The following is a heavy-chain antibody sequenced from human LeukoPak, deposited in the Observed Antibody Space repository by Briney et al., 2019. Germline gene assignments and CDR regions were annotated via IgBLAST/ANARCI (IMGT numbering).Heavy chain of an antibody. J-gene: IGHJ4*02. CDR3: AKGSSNFYFDP. V-gene: IGHV3-23*01. D-gene: IGHD1-7*01. CDR1: GLTFSTYA. Sequence: LAGGSLRLSCAASGLTFSTYAMYWVRQAPGKGLEWVSAISGGGGSIYYADSVKGRFTISRDNSKNTLYLQMNSLGVEDTAVYYCAKGSSNFYFDPWGQGTLVTVSS. CDR2: ISGGGGSI.